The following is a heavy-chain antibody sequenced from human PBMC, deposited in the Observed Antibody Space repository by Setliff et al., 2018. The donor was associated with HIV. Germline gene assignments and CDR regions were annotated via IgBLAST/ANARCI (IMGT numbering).Heavy chain of an antibody. CDR2: IYYSGST. CDR1: GGSISSHY. V-gene: IGHV4-59*11. CDR3: ARDSGASETIRDAFDI. Sequence: SETLSLTCTVSGGSISSHYWSWIRQPPGQGLEWIGSIYYSGSTNYNPSLKSRVTISVDTSKNQFSLKLSSVTAADTAVYYCARDSGASETIRDAFDIWGQGTMVTVSS. J-gene: IGHJ3*02. D-gene: IGHD7-27*01.